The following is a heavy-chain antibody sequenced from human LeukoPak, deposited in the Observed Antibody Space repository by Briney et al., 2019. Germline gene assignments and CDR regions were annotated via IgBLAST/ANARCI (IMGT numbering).Heavy chain of an antibody. Sequence: SETLSLTCAVYGGSFSGYYWSWIRQPPGKGLEWIGEINHSGSTNYNPSLMSRVTISVDTSKNQFSLKLSSVTAADTAVYYCARLSVGSSWYVGFDYWGQGTLVTVSS. V-gene: IGHV4-34*01. CDR3: ARLSVGSSWYVGFDY. J-gene: IGHJ4*02. CDR1: GGSFSGYY. D-gene: IGHD6-13*01. CDR2: INHSGST.